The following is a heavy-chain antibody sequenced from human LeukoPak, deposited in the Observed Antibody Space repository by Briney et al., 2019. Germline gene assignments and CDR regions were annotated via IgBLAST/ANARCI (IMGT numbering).Heavy chain of an antibody. CDR1: GYTCTGYY. CDR3: ARFDSNSDIVVVPAAVFDY. CDR2: INPNSGGT. V-gene: IGHV1-2*02. Sequence: ASVKVSCKASGYTCTGYYMHWVRQAPGQGLEWMGWINPNSGGTNYAQKFQGRVTMTRDTSISTAYMELSRLRSDDTAVYYCARFDSNSDIVVVPAAVFDYWGQGTLVTVSS. J-gene: IGHJ4*02. D-gene: IGHD2-2*01.